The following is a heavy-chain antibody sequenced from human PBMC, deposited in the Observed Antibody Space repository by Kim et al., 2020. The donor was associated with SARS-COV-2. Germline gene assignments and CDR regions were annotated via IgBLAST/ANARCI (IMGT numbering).Heavy chain of an antibody. Sequence: ASVKVSCKTSGYTFTTYNIHWVRQAPGQRLEWMGWINSVNGNTKYSQNFRGRVSISREKSASTAYMELNSLGSEDTAVYYCVRGGNGPAWGQGTLVTVSS. CDR2: INSVNGNT. D-gene: IGHD2-8*01. CDR1: GYTFTTYN. J-gene: IGHJ4*02. CDR3: VRGGNGPA. V-gene: IGHV1-3*04.